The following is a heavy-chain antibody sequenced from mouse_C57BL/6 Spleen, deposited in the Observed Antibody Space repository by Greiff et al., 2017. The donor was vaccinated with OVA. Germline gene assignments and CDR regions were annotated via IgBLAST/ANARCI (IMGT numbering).Heavy chain of an antibody. CDR1: GYTFTDYN. CDR3: ATARWFAY. V-gene: IGHV1-22*01. J-gene: IGHJ3*01. Sequence: VQLKESGPELVKPGASVKMSCKASGYTFTDYNMHWVKQSHGKSLEWIGYINPNNGGTSYNQKFKGKATLTVNKSSSTAYMELRSLTSEDSAVYYCATARWFAYWGQGTLVTVSA. D-gene: IGHD3-1*01. CDR2: INPNNGGT.